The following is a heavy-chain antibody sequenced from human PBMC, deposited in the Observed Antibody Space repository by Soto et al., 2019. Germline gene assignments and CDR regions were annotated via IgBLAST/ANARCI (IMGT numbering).Heavy chain of an antibody. CDR1: GVTVSSNY. Sequence: EVQLVESGGGLVQPGGSLRLSCAASGVTVSSNYMSWVRQAPGKGLEWVSVIYSGGSTYYADSEKGRFTISRDNSKNTLYLQMDGLRSEDTAVYYCARHGDNYGGGYFDYWGQGTLVTVSS. V-gene: IGHV3-66*04. J-gene: IGHJ4*02. CDR2: IYSGGST. CDR3: ARHGDNYGGGYFDY. D-gene: IGHD5-18*01.